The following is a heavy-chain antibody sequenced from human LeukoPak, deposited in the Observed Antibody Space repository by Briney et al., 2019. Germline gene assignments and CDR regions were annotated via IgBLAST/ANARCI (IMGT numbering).Heavy chain of an antibody. V-gene: IGHV3-48*04. Sequence: GGSLRLSCAASGFTFSSYSMNWVRQAPGKGLEWVSYISSCSSTIYYADSVKGRFTISRDNAKNSLYLQMNSLRAEDTAVYYCVREARERGGFDYWGQGTLVTVSS. CDR2: ISSCSSTI. CDR1: GFTFSSYS. J-gene: IGHJ4*02. D-gene: IGHD5-24*01. CDR3: VREARERGGFDY.